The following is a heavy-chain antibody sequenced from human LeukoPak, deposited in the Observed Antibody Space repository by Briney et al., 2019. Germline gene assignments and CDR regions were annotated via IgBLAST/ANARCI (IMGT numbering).Heavy chain of an antibody. Sequence: PGGSLRLSCTASGFTFSSRWMTWVRQPPGKGLEWVANIKEDGSVKYYVDSVKGRFTISRDNSKNTLYLQMNSLRAEDTAVYYCARDYGDYAFFDYWGQGTLVTVSS. CDR3: ARDYGDYAFFDY. V-gene: IGHV3-7*03. CDR2: IKEDGSVK. J-gene: IGHJ4*02. D-gene: IGHD4-17*01. CDR1: GFTFSSRW.